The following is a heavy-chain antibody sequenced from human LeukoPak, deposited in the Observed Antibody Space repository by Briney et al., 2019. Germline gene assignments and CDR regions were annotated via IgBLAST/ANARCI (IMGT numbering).Heavy chain of an antibody. V-gene: IGHV3-48*03. J-gene: IGHJ6*02. CDR3: ASPAHFKRAAAPVQP. CDR1: GFTFSNYL. Sequence: GGSLTLTFAAAGFTFSNYLMNCVRQAPGKGLEWVSYISSSARSINYADSVKGRFTISRDNAKNLLYLQMKSLRAEDTAIYYCASPAHFKRAAAPVQPWGQRTTVTVSS. D-gene: IGHD6-25*01. CDR2: ISSSARSI.